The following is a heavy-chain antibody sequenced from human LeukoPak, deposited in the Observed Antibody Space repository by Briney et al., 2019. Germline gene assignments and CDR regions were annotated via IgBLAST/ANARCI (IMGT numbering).Heavy chain of an antibody. CDR3: ARRIYGSGSYGPMGIDY. V-gene: IGHV5-51*01. Sequence: GESLKISCKGSGYSFTSYWIGWVRQMPGKGLEWMGIIYPGDSDTRYSPPFQGQVTISADKSISTAYLQWSSLKASDTAMYYCARRIYGSGSYGPMGIDYWGQGTLVTVSS. J-gene: IGHJ4*02. D-gene: IGHD3-10*01. CDR2: IYPGDSDT. CDR1: GYSFTSYW.